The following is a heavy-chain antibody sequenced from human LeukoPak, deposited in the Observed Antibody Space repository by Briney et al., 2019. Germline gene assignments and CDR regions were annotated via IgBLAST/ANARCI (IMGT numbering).Heavy chain of an antibody. J-gene: IGHJ4*02. V-gene: IGHV3-21*01. Sequence: GGSLRLSCAASGFTFSSYSMNWVRQAPGKGLEWVSSISSSSSYIYYADSVKGRFTISRDNAKNSLYLQMNSLRAEDTAVYYCARPQRDDSSGYYFPIDYWGQGTLVTVSS. CDR3: ARPQRDDSSGYYFPIDY. D-gene: IGHD3-22*01. CDR1: GFTFSSYS. CDR2: ISSSSSYI.